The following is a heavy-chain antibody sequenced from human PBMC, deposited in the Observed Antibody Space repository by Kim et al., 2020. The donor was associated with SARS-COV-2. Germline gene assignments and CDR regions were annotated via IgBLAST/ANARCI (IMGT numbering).Heavy chain of an antibody. Sequence: SYEQQFQGRVTMTREPSTSTVYMELSSLRSEDTAVYYCARETFDWQRIDIWGQGTMVTVSS. D-gene: IGHD3-9*01. J-gene: IGHJ3*02. V-gene: IGHV1-46*01. CDR3: ARETFDWQRIDI.